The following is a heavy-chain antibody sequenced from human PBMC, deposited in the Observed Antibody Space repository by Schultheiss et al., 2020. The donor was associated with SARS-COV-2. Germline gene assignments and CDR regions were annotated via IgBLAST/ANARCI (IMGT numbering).Heavy chain of an antibody. V-gene: IGHV4-30-4*01. CDR1: GGSISSGGYY. D-gene: IGHD1-1*01. CDR2: IYYSGST. J-gene: IGHJ4*02. Sequence: SETLSLTCTVSGGSISSGGYYWSWIRQPPGKGLEWIGYIYYSGSTYYNPSLKSRVTISVDTSKNQFSLKLSSVTAADTAVYYCARDEQTGNLHYWGQGTLVTVSS. CDR3: ARDEQTGNLHY.